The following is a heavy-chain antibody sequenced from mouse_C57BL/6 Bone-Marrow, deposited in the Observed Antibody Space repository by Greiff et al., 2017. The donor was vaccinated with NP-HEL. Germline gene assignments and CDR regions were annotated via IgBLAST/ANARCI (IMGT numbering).Heavy chain of an antibody. D-gene: IGHD1-1*01. CDR3: ARQGGTTVY. J-gene: IGHJ2*01. V-gene: IGHV5-6*01. CDR1: GFTFSSYG. CDR2: ISSGGSYT. Sequence: EVKLVESGGDLVKPGGSLKLSCAASGFTFSSYGMSWVRQTPDKRLEWVATISSGGSYTYYPDSVKGRFTISRDNAKNTLYLQMSSLKSEDTAMYYCARQGGTTVYWGQGTTLTVSS.